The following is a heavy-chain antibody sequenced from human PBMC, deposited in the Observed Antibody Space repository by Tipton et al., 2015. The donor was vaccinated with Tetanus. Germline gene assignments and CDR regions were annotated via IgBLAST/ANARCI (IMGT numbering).Heavy chain of an antibody. V-gene: IGHV4-39*01. CDR2: IYESGDT. J-gene: IGHJ4*02. Sequence: LRLSCTVSGASIRGGTFYWGWIRQPPGKGLEWVGGIYESGDTYYIASLKSPVTISVDTSTNQFFLTLNSMAAAATGVYYCARHQSGSFTPFDYWGQGKLVTFSS. CDR3: ARHQSGSFTPFDY. D-gene: IGHD3-3*01. CDR1: GASIRGGTFY.